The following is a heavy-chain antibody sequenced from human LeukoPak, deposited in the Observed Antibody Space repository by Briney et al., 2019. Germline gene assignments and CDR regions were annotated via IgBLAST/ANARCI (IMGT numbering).Heavy chain of an antibody. V-gene: IGHV3-30-3*01. J-gene: IGHJ4*02. Sequence: GGSLRLSCAASGFTFNSYSMHWVRQAPGKGLEWVAVISYDGSNKYYADSVKGRFTISRDNSKNTLYLQMNSLRTEDTAVFYCARQAARPYDYWGQGTLVTVSS. CDR3: ARQAARPYDY. CDR1: GFTFNSYS. D-gene: IGHD6-6*01. CDR2: ISYDGSNK.